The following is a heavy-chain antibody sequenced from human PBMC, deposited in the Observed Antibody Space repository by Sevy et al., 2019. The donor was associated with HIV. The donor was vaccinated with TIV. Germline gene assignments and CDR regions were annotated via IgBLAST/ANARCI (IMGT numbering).Heavy chain of an antibody. V-gene: IGHV1-2*02. CDR3: ASLSGYYYDSSRYYNTDAFDI. J-gene: IGHJ3*02. CDR2: INPNSGGT. CDR1: GYTFTDYF. Sequence: ASVKASCKASGYTFTDYFMHWVRQAPGQGLEWMGWINPNSGGTNYAQRFRGRVTMTRDTSISTAYMELSRLRSDDTAVYYCASLSGYYYDSSRYYNTDAFDIWGQGTMVTVSS. D-gene: IGHD3-22*01.